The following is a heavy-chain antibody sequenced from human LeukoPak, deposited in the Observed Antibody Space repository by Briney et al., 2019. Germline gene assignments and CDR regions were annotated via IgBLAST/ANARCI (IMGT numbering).Heavy chain of an antibody. D-gene: IGHD4-11*01. J-gene: IGHJ6*03. CDR1: GFTFSSYEM. CDR2: IYQSGST. V-gene: IGHV4-4*02. Sequence: GSLRLSCAASGFTFSSYEMNWVRQTPGKGLEWIGEIYQSGSTNYNPSLESRVTMSVDKSKNQFSLKVSSVTAADTAVYYCARVVQYLSVPTVNYLDVWGQGTTVTVSS. CDR3: ARVVQYLSVPTVNYLDV.